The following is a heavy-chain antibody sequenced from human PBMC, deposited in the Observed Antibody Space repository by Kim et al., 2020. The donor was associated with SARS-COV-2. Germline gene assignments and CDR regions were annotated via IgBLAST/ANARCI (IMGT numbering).Heavy chain of an antibody. V-gene: IGHV4-39*01. CDR2: IYHSGTT. Sequence: SETLSLICTVSGDSISGSTYYWGWIRRPPGKGLEWIGTIYHSGTTDYSPSLKSRVTISADTSKNQLSLNLTSVTAAATAVYFCVRLIRGGRHAAFDIWV. J-gene: IGHJ3*02. CDR1: GDSISGSTYY. CDR3: VRLIRGGRHAAFDI. D-gene: IGHD3-10*01.